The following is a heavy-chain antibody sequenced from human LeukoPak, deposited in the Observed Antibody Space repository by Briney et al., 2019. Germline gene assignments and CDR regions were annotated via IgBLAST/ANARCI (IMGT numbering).Heavy chain of an antibody. Sequence: GESLKISCKGSGYRFSDYWIGWVRQMPGKGLEWMGIIYPGGSDIRYSPSFQGQVTFSADKSISTAYLQWSSLKASDTAMYYCAKYYYDRSVGPFDYWGQGTLVTVSS. CDR1: GYRFSDYW. CDR2: IYPGGSDI. V-gene: IGHV5-51*01. CDR3: AKYYYDRSVGPFDY. D-gene: IGHD3-22*01. J-gene: IGHJ4*02.